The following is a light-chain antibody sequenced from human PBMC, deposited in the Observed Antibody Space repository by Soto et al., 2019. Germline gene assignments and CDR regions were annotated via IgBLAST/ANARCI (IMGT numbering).Light chain of an antibody. J-gene: IGKJ3*01. Sequence: EIVLTQSPATLSLSPGERATLSCRASQSVSSYLAWYQQKPGQAPRLLIYDASNRATGIPARFRGSGSGTDFTLTISSLEPEDFAVYYCQQRSNWPLTFGPGTKVDIK. V-gene: IGKV3-11*01. CDR2: DAS. CDR3: QQRSNWPLT. CDR1: QSVSSY.